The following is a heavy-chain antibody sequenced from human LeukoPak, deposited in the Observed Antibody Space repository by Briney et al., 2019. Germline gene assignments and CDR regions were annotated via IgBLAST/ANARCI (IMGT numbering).Heavy chain of an antibody. D-gene: IGHD2-8*01. V-gene: IGHV1-2*02. J-gene: IGHJ4*02. Sequence: ASVKVSCKASGYTFTGYYMHWVRQAPGQGLEWMGWINPNSGGTNYAQKFQGRVTMTRDTSISTAYMELSRLRSDDTAVYYCARGQYCTNGVCYTGFDYWGQGTLVTVSS. CDR1: GYTFTGYY. CDR3: ARGQYCTNGVCYTGFDY. CDR2: INPNSGGT.